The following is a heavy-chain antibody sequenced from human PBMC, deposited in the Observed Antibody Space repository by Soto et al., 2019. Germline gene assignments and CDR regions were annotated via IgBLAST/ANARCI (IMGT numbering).Heavy chain of an antibody. Sequence: ASVKVSCKASGYTFTGYYMHWVRQALGQGLEWMGWINPNSGGTNYAQKFQGWVTMTRDTSISTAYMELSRLRSVDTAVFYSARVQVGKQPLVSNYYNGMDGWGQGTTVTV. CDR2: INPNSGGT. CDR1: GYTFTGYY. V-gene: IGHV1-2*04. J-gene: IGHJ6*02. CDR3: ARVQVGKQPLVSNYYNGMDG. D-gene: IGHD6-13*01.